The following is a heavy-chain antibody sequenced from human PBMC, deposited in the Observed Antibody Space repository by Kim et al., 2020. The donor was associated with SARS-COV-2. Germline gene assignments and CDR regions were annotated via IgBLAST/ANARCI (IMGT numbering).Heavy chain of an antibody. CDR2: ISSEGSRN. D-gene: IGHD6-25*01. CDR1: GFTFSSYA. V-gene: IGHV3-30*04. Sequence: GGSLRLSCVASGFTFSSYAMHWVRQAPGRGLEWVATISSEGSRNFYVDSVKGRFTISRDNSKNTLYLHMNSLRAEDTALYYCAKEERPLSLLYYWGQGTL. CDR3: AKEERPLSLLYY. J-gene: IGHJ4*02.